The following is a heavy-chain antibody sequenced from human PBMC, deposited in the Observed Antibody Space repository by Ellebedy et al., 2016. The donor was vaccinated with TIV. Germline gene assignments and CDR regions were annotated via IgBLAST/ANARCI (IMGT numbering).Heavy chain of an antibody. Sequence: PGGSLRLSCAASGFTFNNYAMSRVRQAPGKGPEWVSVISGRSGSTYYADSVKGRFTISRDSSKNTLFLQINILRVEDTAVYYCAKVPDFWSGYLGYFDYWGQGTLVTVSS. CDR2: ISGRSGST. V-gene: IGHV3-23*01. CDR1: GFTFNNYA. J-gene: IGHJ4*02. CDR3: AKVPDFWSGYLGYFDY. D-gene: IGHD3-3*01.